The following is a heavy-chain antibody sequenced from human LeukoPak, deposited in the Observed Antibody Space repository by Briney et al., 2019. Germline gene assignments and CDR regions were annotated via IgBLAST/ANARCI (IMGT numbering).Heavy chain of an antibody. CDR2: IYYSGST. J-gene: IGHJ5*02. Sequence: PSETLSLTCTVSGGSISSSSYYWGWIRQPPGKGLEWIGSIYYSGSTYYNPPLKSRVTISVDTSKNQFSLKLSSVTAADTAVYYCARESYGYCSSTSCQNWFDPWGQGTLVTVSS. D-gene: IGHD2-2*01. V-gene: IGHV4-39*07. CDR1: GGSISSSSYY. CDR3: ARESYGYCSSTSCQNWFDP.